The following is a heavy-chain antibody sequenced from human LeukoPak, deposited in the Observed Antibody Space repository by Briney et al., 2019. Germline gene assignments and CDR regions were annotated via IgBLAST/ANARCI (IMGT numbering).Heavy chain of an antibody. CDR3: AGTFGSNGYYRIDS. Sequence: SETLSLTCDVSGHSIGSGYFWGWIRQPPGKGLEWIGSIYHSGSPYYNPSLKSRVAISVDTSKNQFSLNLSSVTAADTAVYYCAGTFGSNGYYRIDSWGQGALVTVSS. D-gene: IGHD3-22*01. V-gene: IGHV4-38-2*01. CDR2: IYHSGSP. J-gene: IGHJ4*02. CDR1: GHSIGSGYF.